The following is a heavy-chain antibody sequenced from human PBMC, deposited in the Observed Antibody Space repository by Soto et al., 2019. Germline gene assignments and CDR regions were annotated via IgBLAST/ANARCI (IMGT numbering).Heavy chain of an antibody. J-gene: IGHJ4*02. CDR2: ISPSSGYT. CDR3: AREMWTRSGPQNFFVY. V-gene: IGHV1-18*01. Sequence: QVQVVQSEGQVKQPGASVKVSCKASGYTFTDYGFCWVRQVPGQGLEWMGYISPSSGYTTYAPNLQERVIITTDRSTTTVYMELRSLTSDDPAVYYCAREMWTRSGPQNFFVYWGQGALVTVSS. CDR1: GYTFTDYG. D-gene: IGHD6-25*01.